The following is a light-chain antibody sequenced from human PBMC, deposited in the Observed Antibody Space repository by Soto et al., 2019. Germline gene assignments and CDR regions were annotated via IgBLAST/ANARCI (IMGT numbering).Light chain of an antibody. Sequence: QSALTQPASVSGSPGQSITISCTGTSSDVGAYDFVSWYQHSPGKAPKLVTFDVTHRPPGISDRFSGYKSANTASLTISGLEAADEAFYYCSSYTTRSTLVFGGGTKVTVL. J-gene: IGLJ1*01. CDR2: DVT. CDR3: SSYTTRSTLV. CDR1: SSDVGAYDF. V-gene: IGLV2-14*01.